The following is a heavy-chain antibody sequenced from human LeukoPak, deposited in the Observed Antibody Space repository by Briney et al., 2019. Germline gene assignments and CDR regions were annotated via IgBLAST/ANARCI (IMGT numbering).Heavy chain of an antibody. CDR3: VTDYDILAGPSDHYYGMDV. CDR1: GYTVTRYV. CDR2: ISAYNGKT. Sequence: SVKASCKASGYTVTRYVISGVRQSPGHGREWMGWISAYNGKTNYEQKLQGRVTITTATATSPGCLEMRSLRSEDTAVYYCVTDYDILAGPSDHYYGMDVWNQETTVTVSS. J-gene: IGHJ6*02. V-gene: IGHV1-18*01. D-gene: IGHD3-9*01.